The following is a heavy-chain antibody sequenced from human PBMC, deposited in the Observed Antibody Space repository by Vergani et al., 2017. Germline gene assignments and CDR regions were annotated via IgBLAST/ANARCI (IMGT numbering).Heavy chain of an antibody. CDR3: ARDHTIFGVPTRDYYYYYGMDV. Sequence: QVQLQQWGAGLLKPSETLSLTCAVYGGSFSGYYWSWIRQPPGKGLEWIGEINHSGSTNYNPSLKSRVTISVDTSKNQFSLKLSSVTAADTAVYYCARDHTIFGVPTRDYYYYYGMDVWGQGTTVTVSS. J-gene: IGHJ6*02. CDR1: GGSFSGYY. V-gene: IGHV4-34*01. CDR2: INHSGST. D-gene: IGHD3-3*01.